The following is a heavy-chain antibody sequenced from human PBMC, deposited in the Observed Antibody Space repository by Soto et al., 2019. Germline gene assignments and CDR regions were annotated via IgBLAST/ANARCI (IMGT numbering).Heavy chain of an antibody. Sequence: SETLSLTGTVSGDSVSNIGYYWGWIRQSPGKRLELIGSLSFSGSKYYNPSLMSRVTFSVDTSKTLISLKLRSVTAADTAFYYCAGGSTWQVRDWFDXWGQGTLVTVSX. CDR1: GDSVSNIGYY. V-gene: IGHV4-39*01. CDR2: LSFSGSK. J-gene: IGHJ5*02. D-gene: IGHD6-13*01. CDR3: AGGSTWQVRDWFDX.